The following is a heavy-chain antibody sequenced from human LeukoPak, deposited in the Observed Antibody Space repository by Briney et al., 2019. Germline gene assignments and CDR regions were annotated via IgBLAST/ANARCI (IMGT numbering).Heavy chain of an antibody. CDR1: GFTFSSYS. Sequence: PGGSLRLSCAASGFTFSSYSMNWVRQAPGKGLEWVSSISSSSSYIYYADSVKGRFTISRDNAKNSLYLQMNSLRAEDTAVYYCAKFSLRDGYNVDSYYFDYWGQGTLVTVSS. CDR3: AKFSLRDGYNVDSYYFDY. V-gene: IGHV3-21*01. J-gene: IGHJ4*02. CDR2: ISSSSSYI. D-gene: IGHD5-24*01.